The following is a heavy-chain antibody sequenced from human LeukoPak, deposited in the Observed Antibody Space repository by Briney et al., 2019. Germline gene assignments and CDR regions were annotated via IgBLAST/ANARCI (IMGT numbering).Heavy chain of an antibody. Sequence: GGSLRLSCAASGFTFSIYSMNWVRQAPGKGLEWVSYITSSRGTIYNADSAKGRFTISRSIAKNSLYLQMNSLRAEDTAMYYCARGRRNYGSSAYQGGDSWGQGTLVTVSS. CDR1: GFTFSIYS. V-gene: IGHV3-48*04. CDR2: ITSSRGTI. CDR3: ARGRRNYGSSAYQGGDS. J-gene: IGHJ4*02. D-gene: IGHD3-22*01.